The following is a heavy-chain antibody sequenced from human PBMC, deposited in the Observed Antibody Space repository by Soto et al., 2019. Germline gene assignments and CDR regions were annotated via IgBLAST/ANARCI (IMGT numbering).Heavy chain of an antibody. Sequence: QVQLVQSGAEVKKPGASVKVSCKASGYTFTSYDINWVRQATGQGLEWMGWMNPNSGNTGYAQKFQGRVTMTRNTSISTAYMELSSLRSEDTAVYYCASPTGYSSGWYVGYYYYGMDVWGQGTTVTVSS. CDR3: ASPTGYSSGWYVGYYYYGMDV. D-gene: IGHD6-19*01. CDR1: GYTFTSYD. J-gene: IGHJ6*02. V-gene: IGHV1-8*01. CDR2: MNPNSGNT.